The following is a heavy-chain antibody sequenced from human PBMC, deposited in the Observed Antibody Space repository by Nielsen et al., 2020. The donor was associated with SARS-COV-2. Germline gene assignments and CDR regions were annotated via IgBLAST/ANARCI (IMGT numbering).Heavy chain of an antibody. CDR1: GFTISRYG. J-gene: IGHJ2*01. D-gene: IGHD6-25*01. CDR3: ARDQDGGAATSNWYFDL. Sequence: GGSLRLSCEASGFTISRYGMHWVRQAPGKGLEWVTFISYDGRVKYYADSVKGRFTISTDLSNNTLYLQMNSLRVEDTAIYYCARDQDGGAATSNWYFDLWGRGTLVIVSS. V-gene: IGHV3-30*03. CDR2: ISYDGRVK.